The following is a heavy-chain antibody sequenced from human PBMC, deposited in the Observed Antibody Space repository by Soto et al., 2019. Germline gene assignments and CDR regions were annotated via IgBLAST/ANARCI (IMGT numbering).Heavy chain of an antibody. J-gene: IGHJ6*02. D-gene: IGHD2-21*02. CDR2: LYNTGST. Sequence: SETLSLTCTVSGGSISRYYWSWIRQPPGKGLEWIGYLYNTGSTIYNPSLESRVTISVDTSKNQFSLKLNSVTAADTAVYYCGRDLWGYCGTDCYPLDVWGPGTTVTVSS. V-gene: IGHV4-59*01. CDR1: GGSISRYY. CDR3: GRDLWGYCGTDCYPLDV.